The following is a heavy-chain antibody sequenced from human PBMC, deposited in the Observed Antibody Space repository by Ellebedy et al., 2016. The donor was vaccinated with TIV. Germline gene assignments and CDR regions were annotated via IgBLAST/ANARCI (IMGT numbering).Heavy chain of an antibody. CDR3: SRSNFYGSGGY. V-gene: IGHV3-74*01. D-gene: IGHD3-10*01. J-gene: IGHJ4*02. CDR2: VKSDGSTT. Sequence: GESLKISXTTSGFTFSNYWMHWVRQAPGKGLVWVSHVKSDGSTTNYADSVKGRFTISRDNAKNTLYLQMNSLSAEDTAVYYCSRSNFYGSGGYWGQGTLVTVSS. CDR1: GFTFSNYW.